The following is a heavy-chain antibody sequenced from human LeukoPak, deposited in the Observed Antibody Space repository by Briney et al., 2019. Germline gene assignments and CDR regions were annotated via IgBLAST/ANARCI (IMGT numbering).Heavy chain of an antibody. D-gene: IGHD6-25*01. Sequence: GGSLRLSCAASGFTFSSYAMSWVRQAPGKGLECVSAISGSGGSTYYADSVKGRFTISRDNSKTTLYLQMNSLRAEDTAVYYCAKSLLSGWFDPWGQGTLVTVSS. CDR2: ISGSGGST. J-gene: IGHJ5*02. CDR3: AKSLLSGWFDP. CDR1: GFTFSSYA. V-gene: IGHV3-23*01.